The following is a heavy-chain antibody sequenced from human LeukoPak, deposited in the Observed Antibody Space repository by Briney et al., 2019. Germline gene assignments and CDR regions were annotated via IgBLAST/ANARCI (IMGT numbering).Heavy chain of an antibody. CDR2: ISNDGGST. D-gene: IGHD1-26*01. Sequence: GGSLRLSCSASGFIFSIYVMHWVRQAPGKGLEYVSGISNDGGSTNYADSVKGRFTISRDNSKNTLYLQMSSLRTEDTAVYYCAREAPPKELRFRIEPFDYWGQGTLVTVSS. V-gene: IGHV3-64D*06. CDR1: GFIFSIYV. CDR3: AREAPPKELRFRIEPFDY. J-gene: IGHJ4*02.